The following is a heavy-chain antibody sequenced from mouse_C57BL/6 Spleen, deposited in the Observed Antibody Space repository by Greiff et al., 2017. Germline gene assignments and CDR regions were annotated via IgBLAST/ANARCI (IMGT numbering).Heavy chain of an antibody. CDR1: GYTFTSYG. Sequence: VQLQQSGAELARPGASVKLSCKASGYTFTSYGISWVKQRTGQGLEWIGEIYPRSGNTYYNEKFKGKATLTADKSSSTAYMELRSLTSEDAAVYFCARGEANWDVRYAMDCWGQGTSVTVAS. CDR2: IYPRSGNT. CDR3: ARGEANWDVRYAMDC. J-gene: IGHJ4*01. D-gene: IGHD4-1*01. V-gene: IGHV1-81*01.